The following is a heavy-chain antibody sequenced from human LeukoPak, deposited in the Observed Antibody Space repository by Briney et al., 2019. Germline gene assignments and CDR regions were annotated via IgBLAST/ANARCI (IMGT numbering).Heavy chain of an antibody. Sequence: PGGSLRLSCVASGFSVSSNYMSWVRQAPGKGLEWMANIMQDGSETYYADSVKGRFTISRDNAKNSLYLQMNSLRAEDTAVYYCARDSAVKGISSDWGQGTLVTVSS. CDR3: ARDSAVKGISSD. J-gene: IGHJ4*02. D-gene: IGHD6-13*01. CDR1: GFSVSSNY. CDR2: IMQDGSET. V-gene: IGHV3-7*05.